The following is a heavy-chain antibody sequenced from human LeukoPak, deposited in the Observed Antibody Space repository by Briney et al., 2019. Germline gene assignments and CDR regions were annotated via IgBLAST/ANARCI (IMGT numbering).Heavy chain of an antibody. D-gene: IGHD5-12*01. V-gene: IGHV4-39*07. CDR3: ARDGGSIVATIKGFDP. CDR2: IYYSGST. Sequence: SETLSLTCAVAGAAISGSGYYLGWIRQPPGKGLEWIGSIYYSGSTYYNPSLKSRVTISVDTSKNQFSLKLSSVTAADTAVYYCARDGGSIVATIKGFDPWGQGTLVTVSS. CDR1: GAAISGSGYY. J-gene: IGHJ5*02.